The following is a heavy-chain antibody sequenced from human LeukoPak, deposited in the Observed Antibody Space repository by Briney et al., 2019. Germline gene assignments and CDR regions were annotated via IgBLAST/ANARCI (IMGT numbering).Heavy chain of an antibody. CDR3: ARSTWNLAFDY. CDR1: GFTFSSYA. Sequence: GGSLRLSCAASGFTFSSYAMHWVRQAPGKGLERVAVISYDGSNKYYADSVKGRFTISRDNSKNTLYLQMNSLRAEDTAVYYCARSTWNLAFDYWGQGTLVTVSS. D-gene: IGHD1-7*01. V-gene: IGHV3-30*01. J-gene: IGHJ4*02. CDR2: ISYDGSNK.